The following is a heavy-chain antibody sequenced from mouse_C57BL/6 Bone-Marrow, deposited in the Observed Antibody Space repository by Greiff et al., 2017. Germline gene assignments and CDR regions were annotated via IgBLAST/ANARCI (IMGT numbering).Heavy chain of an antibody. D-gene: IGHD4-1*01. CDR1: GFTFSNYW. CDR2: IRLKSDNYAT. V-gene: IGHV6-3*01. CDR3: TWDWYCDV. J-gene: IGHJ1*03. Sequence: EVKLEESGGGLVQPGGSMKLSCVASGFTFSNYWMNWVRQSPEKGLEWVAQIRLKSDNYATHYAESVKGRFTISRDDSKSSVYLQMNNLRAEDTGIYYCTWDWYCDVWGTGTTVTGSS.